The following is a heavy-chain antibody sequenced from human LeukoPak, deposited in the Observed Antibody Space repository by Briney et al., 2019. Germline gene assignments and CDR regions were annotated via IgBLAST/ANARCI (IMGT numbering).Heavy chain of an antibody. Sequence: ASVKVACKASGYTFTGYYMHWLRQAPGQGLEWMGWINPNSGGTNYAQKFQGRVTMTRDTSISTAYMELSRLGSDDTAVYYCARVSVLEWLPKDYWGQGTLVTVSS. D-gene: IGHD3-3*01. CDR2: INPNSGGT. J-gene: IGHJ4*02. CDR1: GYTFTGYY. V-gene: IGHV1-2*02. CDR3: ARVSVLEWLPKDY.